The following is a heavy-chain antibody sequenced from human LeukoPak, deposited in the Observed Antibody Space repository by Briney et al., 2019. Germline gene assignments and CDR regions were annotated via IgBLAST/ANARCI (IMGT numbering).Heavy chain of an antibody. CDR2: IKQDGSEK. D-gene: IGHD3-22*01. Sequence: GGSLRLSCAASGFTFSSYWMSWVRQATGKGLEWVANIKQDGSEKYYVDSVKGRFTISRDNAKNSLYLQMNSLRAEDTAVYYCARDRYSYDSSGYPPELGYWGQGTLVTVSS. J-gene: IGHJ4*02. V-gene: IGHV3-7*05. CDR3: ARDRYSYDSSGYPPELGY. CDR1: GFTFSSYW.